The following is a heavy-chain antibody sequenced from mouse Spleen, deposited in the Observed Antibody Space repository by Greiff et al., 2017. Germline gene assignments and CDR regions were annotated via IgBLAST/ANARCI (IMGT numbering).Heavy chain of an antibody. J-gene: IGHJ1*01. Sequence: EVQLQESGGGLVQPGGSMKLSCVASGFTFSNYWMNWVRQSPEKGLEWVAQIRLKSDNYATHYAESVKGRFTISRDDSKSSVYLQMNNLRAEYTGIYYCTDYYGSSYDYWYFDVWGAGTTVTVSS. CDR1: GFTFSNYW. CDR2: IRLKSDNYAT. CDR3: TDYYGSSYDYWYFDV. D-gene: IGHD1-1*01. V-gene: IGHV6-3*01.